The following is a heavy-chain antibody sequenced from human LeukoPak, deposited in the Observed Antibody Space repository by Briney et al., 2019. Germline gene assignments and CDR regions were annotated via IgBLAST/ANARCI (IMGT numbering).Heavy chain of an antibody. Sequence: PGGSLRLSCAASGFTFSDYYMSWIRQAPGKGLEWVSFISSSSSYIYYADSVKGRFTISRDNAKNSLYLQMNSLRAEDTAVYYCARIMTQQMVFDYWGQGTLVTVSS. J-gene: IGHJ4*02. V-gene: IGHV3-11*06. CDR1: GFTFSDYY. D-gene: IGHD6-13*01. CDR3: ARIMTQQMVFDY. CDR2: ISSSSSYI.